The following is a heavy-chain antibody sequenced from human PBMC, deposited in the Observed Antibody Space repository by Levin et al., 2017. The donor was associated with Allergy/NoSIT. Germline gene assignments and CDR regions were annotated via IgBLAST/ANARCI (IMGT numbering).Heavy chain of an antibody. CDR2: IDWDDDK. J-gene: IGHJ6*03. Sequence: SGPTLVKPTQTLTLTCTFSGFSLSTRGMCVSWIRQPPGKALEWLARIDWDDDKYYSTSLKTRLTISKDTSKDQVVLTLTNMDPVDTATYYRARLTRHYDIVTDYYDYDYMDVWGKGSTVTVSS. CDR1: GFSLSTRGMC. V-gene: IGHV2-70*11. D-gene: IGHD3-9*01. CDR3: ARLTRHYDIVTDYYDYDYMDV.